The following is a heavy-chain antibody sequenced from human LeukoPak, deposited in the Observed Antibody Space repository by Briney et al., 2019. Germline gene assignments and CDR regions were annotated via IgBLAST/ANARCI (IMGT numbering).Heavy chain of an antibody. CDR2: ISGSGGST. D-gene: IGHD2-2*01. CDR1: GFTFSSYA. Sequence: PGGSLRLSCAASGFTFSSYAMSWVRQAPGEGLEWVSAISGSGGSTYYADSVKGRFTISRDNSKNTLYLQMNSLRAEDTAVYYCAKDIVVVPAAMTTFEYWGQGALVTVSS. CDR3: AKDIVVVPAAMTTFEY. V-gene: IGHV3-23*01. J-gene: IGHJ4*02.